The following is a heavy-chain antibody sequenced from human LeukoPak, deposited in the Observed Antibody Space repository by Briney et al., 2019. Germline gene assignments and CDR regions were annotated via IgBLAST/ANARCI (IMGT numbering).Heavy chain of an antibody. CDR3: ARAEQYQLLLH. Sequence: ASVKVSCKASGYTFTSYGITWVRQAPGQVLEWMGWTSAYNGNTNYAQKLQGRVTMTTDTSTSTDYLDLRSLRSDDTAVYYCARAEQYQLLLHWGQGTLVTVSS. CDR1: GYTFTSYG. V-gene: IGHV1-18*01. J-gene: IGHJ4*02. D-gene: IGHD2-2*01. CDR2: TSAYNGNT.